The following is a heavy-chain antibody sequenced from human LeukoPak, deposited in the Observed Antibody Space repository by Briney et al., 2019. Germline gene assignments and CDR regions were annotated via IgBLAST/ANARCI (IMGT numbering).Heavy chain of an antibody. CDR3: AREGRIAAAGIKAFDI. V-gene: IGHV3-21*01. CDR1: GFTFSSYS. D-gene: IGHD6-13*01. Sequence: GGSLRLSCAASGFTFSSYSMNWVRQAPGKGLEWVSSISSSSSYIYYADSVKGRFTISRDNAKNSLYLQMNSLRAEDTAVYYCAREGRIAAAGIKAFDIWGQGTMVTVSS. J-gene: IGHJ3*02. CDR2: ISSSSSYI.